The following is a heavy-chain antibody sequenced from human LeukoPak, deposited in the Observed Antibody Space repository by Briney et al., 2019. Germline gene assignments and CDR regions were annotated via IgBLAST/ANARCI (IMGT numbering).Heavy chain of an antibody. Sequence: GGSLRLSCAASGFTFSSYWMHWVRQAPGKGLVWVSRINSDGSSTSYADSVKGRFTISRDNAKNTLYLQMNSLRAEDTAVYYCSPLGPHGSSVTYYMDVWGKGTTVTVSS. CDR3: SPLGPHGSSVTYYMDV. V-gene: IGHV3-74*01. J-gene: IGHJ6*03. CDR1: GFTFSSYW. D-gene: IGHD6-6*01. CDR2: INSDGSST.